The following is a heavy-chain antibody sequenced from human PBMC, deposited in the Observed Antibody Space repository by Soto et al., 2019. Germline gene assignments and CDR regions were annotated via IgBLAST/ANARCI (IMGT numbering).Heavy chain of an antibody. Sequence: QVQLQESGPGLVKPSQTLSLTCTVSGVSISSGGYYWNWIHQHPGKGLEWIGYIYYSVNTYYNPSLKSRVTISIDTSKNQFSLKLSSVTAADTGVYYCARDLQRYCSSTSCSYYGMDVWGQGTTVTVSS. CDR2: IYYSVNT. CDR1: GVSISSGGYY. J-gene: IGHJ6*02. V-gene: IGHV4-31*03. CDR3: ARDLQRYCSSTSCSYYGMDV. D-gene: IGHD2-2*01.